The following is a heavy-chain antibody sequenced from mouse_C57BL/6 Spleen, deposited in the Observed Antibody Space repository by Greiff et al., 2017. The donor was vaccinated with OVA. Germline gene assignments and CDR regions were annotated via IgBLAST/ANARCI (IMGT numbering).Heavy chain of an antibody. J-gene: IGHJ4*01. D-gene: IGHD1-1*02. Sequence: EVHLVESGGGLVKPGGSLKLSCAASGFTFSDYGMHWVRQAPEKGLEWVAYISSGSSTIYYADTVKGRFTISRDNAKNTLFLQMTSLRSEDTAMYYCARTPYGYYAMDYWGQGTSVTVSS. CDR2: ISSGSSTI. V-gene: IGHV5-17*01. CDR3: ARTPYGYYAMDY. CDR1: GFTFSDYG.